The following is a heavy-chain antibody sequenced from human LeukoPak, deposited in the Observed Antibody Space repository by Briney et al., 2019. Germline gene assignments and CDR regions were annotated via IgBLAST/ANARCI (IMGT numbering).Heavy chain of an antibody. D-gene: IGHD2-2*01. J-gene: IGHJ4*02. Sequence: PGGSLRLSCAASGFTFSSYAMHWVRQAPGKGLEWVAVISYDGSNKYYADSVKGRFTISRDNSKNTLYLQMNSLRAEDTAVYYCARDLALYIVVVPAAPCGSLDYWGQGTLVTVSS. V-gene: IGHV3-30-3*01. CDR1: GFTFSSYA. CDR2: ISYDGSNK. CDR3: ARDLALYIVVVPAAPCGSLDY.